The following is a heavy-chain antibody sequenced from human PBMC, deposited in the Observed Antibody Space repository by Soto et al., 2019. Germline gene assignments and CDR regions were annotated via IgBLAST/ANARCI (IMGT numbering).Heavy chain of an antibody. V-gene: IGHV1-2*02. CDR2: INPNSGGT. CDR1: GYTFTGYY. Sequence: GASVKVSCKASGYTFTGYYMHWVRQAPGQGLEWMGWINPNSGGTNYAQKFQGRVTMTRDTSISTAYMELSRLRSDDTAVYYCAGERTFGVVIPNDAFDIWGQGTMVTVSS. CDR3: AGERTFGVVIPNDAFDI. D-gene: IGHD3-3*01. J-gene: IGHJ3*02.